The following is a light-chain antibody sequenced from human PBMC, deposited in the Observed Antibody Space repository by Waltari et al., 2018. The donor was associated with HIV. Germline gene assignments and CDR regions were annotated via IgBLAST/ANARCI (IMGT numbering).Light chain of an antibody. J-gene: IGLJ3*02. CDR3: QSYDRSLSVWV. V-gene: IGLV1-40*01. Sequence: QSVLTQPPSVSGAPGQRVTISCTGSSSNTGAGYDVHWYQQLPGTAPRLLIYDTPIRPSGGPDRFSGSKSGTSAALAIAGLQDEDEAVYYCQSYDRSLSVWVFGGGTKVTVL. CDR2: DTP. CDR1: SSNTGAGYD.